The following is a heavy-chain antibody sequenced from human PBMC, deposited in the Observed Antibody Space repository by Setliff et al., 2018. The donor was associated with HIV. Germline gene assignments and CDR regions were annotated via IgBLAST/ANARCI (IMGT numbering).Heavy chain of an antibody. D-gene: IGHD3-10*01. CDR3: ASGKGVRGVIIRGGLDV. CDR1: GNPFSNYD. Sequence: GASVKVSCKTSGNPFSNYDIIWVRRATGQGLGWMGWMNPNSGATGYAQKFKDRFIMTRDTSISTAYMELSSLTSEDTAVYYCASGKGVRGVIIRGGLDVWVKGTTVTVSS. V-gene: IGHV1-8*01. CDR2: MNPNSGAT. J-gene: IGHJ6*04.